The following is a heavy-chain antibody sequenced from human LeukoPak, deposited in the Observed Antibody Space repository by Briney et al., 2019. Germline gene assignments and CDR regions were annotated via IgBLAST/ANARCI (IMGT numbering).Heavy chain of an antibody. CDR1: GFTFSSYA. J-gene: IGHJ4*02. V-gene: IGHV3-30-3*01. CDR3: AKTQWLVRYYFDY. CDR2: ISYDGSNK. Sequence: GGSLRLSCAASGFTFSSYAMHWVRQAPGKGLEWVAVISYDGSNKYYADSVKGRFTISRDNSKNTLYLQMNSLRAEDTAVYYCAKTQWLVRYYFDYWGQGTLVTVSS. D-gene: IGHD6-19*01.